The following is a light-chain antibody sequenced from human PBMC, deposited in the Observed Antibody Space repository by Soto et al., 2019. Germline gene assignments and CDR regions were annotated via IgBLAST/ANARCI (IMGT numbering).Light chain of an antibody. Sequence: QSALTQPASVSGSPGQSITISCTGTSSDVGGYNYVSWYQQHPGKAPKLIIYEVSNRPSGVSNRFSGSKSGNTASLTVSGLQAEDEADYYCSSYSSVTTLWVFGGGTKLT. CDR3: SSYSSVTTLWV. V-gene: IGLV2-14*01. J-gene: IGLJ3*02. CDR1: SSDVGGYNY. CDR2: EVS.